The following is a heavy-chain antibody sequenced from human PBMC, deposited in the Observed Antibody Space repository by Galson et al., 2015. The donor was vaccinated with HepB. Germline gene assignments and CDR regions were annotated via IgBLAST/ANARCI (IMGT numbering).Heavy chain of an antibody. Sequence: SLRLSCAASGFTVSSNYMSWVRQAPGKGLEWVSVIYSGGSTYYADSVKGRFTISRDNSKNTLYLQMNSLRAEDTAVYYCARYRRSGYYYADWGQGTLVTVSS. CDR1: GFTVSSNY. CDR3: ARYRRSGYYYAD. D-gene: IGHD3-22*01. V-gene: IGHV3-66*02. J-gene: IGHJ4*02. CDR2: IYSGGST.